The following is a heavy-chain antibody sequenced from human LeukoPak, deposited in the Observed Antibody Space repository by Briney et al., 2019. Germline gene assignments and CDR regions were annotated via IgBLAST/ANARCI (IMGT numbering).Heavy chain of an antibody. CDR3: AKSPGYYYYYMDV. Sequence: GETLRLSCVASGFTFRHYDMSWVRQAPGKGLEWVSSINTSGGSTYYADSLQGRFTISRDNSKNTLHLQMNSLRAEDTAVYYCAKSPGYYYYYMDVWGKGTTVTVSS. CDR1: GFTFRHYD. V-gene: IGHV3-23*01. D-gene: IGHD3-10*01. CDR2: INTSGGST. J-gene: IGHJ6*03.